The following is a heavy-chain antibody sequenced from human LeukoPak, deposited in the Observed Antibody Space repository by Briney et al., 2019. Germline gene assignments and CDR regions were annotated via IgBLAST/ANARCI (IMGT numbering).Heavy chain of an antibody. CDR3: ARDGSPLAANNWFDP. CDR2: IYYSGNT. V-gene: IGHV4-59*12. J-gene: IGHJ5*02. Sequence: PSETLSLTCTVSGGSISSYYWSWIRQPPGKGLEWVGYIYYSGNTNYNPSLKSRVTISVDTSKNQLSLKLNSVTAADTAVYYCARDGSPLAANNWFDPWGQGTLVTVSS. D-gene: IGHD6-25*01. CDR1: GGSISSYY.